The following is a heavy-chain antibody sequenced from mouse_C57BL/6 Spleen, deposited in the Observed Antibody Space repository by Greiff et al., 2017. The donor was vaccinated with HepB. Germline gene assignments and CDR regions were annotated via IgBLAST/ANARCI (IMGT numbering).Heavy chain of an antibody. CDR3: ARSGGSTAGFAY. Sequence: VQLKQPGAELVKPGASVKLSCKASGYTFTSYWMQWVKQRPGQGLEWIGEIDPSDSYTNYNQKFKGKATLTVDTSSSTAYMQLSSLTSEDSAVYYCARSGGSTAGFAYWGQGTLVTVSA. CDR2: IDPSDSYT. D-gene: IGHD1-1*02. J-gene: IGHJ3*01. V-gene: IGHV1-50*01. CDR1: GYTFTSYW.